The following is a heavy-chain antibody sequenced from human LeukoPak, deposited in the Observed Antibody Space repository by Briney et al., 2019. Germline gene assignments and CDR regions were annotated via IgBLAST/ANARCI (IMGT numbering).Heavy chain of an antibody. Sequence: GGSLRLSCAASGFTFSSYAMSWVRQAPGKGLEWVSAISGSGGSTYYADSVKGRFTISRDNSKNTLYLQMNSLRAEDAAVYYCAKDPRYGDYGYWGQGTLVTVSS. CDR1: GFTFSSYA. V-gene: IGHV3-23*01. CDR3: AKDPRYGDYGY. J-gene: IGHJ4*02. CDR2: ISGSGGST. D-gene: IGHD4-17*01.